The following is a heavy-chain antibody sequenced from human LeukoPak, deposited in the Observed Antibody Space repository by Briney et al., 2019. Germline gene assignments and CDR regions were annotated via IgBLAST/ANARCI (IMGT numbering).Heavy chain of an antibody. J-gene: IGHJ4*02. CDR1: RYTFTSSG. D-gene: IGHD3-22*01. Sequence: GASVKVSCNPSRYTFTSSGIIWVRQAPGQELEWMGWISAYNCNTNYAQKLQGRVTMTTDTSTSTAYTELRSLRSDDTAVYYCARAYYYDSSGYLWPVPFDYWGQGTLVTVSS. V-gene: IGHV1-18*01. CDR3: ARAYYYDSSGYLWPVPFDY. CDR2: ISAYNCNT.